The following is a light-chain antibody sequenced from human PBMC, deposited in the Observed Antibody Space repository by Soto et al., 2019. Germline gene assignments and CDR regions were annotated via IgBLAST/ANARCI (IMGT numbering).Light chain of an antibody. CDR2: DAS. V-gene: IGKV1-13*02. CDR1: QGISSA. CDR3: QRFNSYFT. J-gene: IGKJ4*01. Sequence: AIQLTQSPSSLSASVGDRVTITCRASQGISSALAWYQQKPGKAPKLLIYDASSLESGVPSRFSGSGSGTDFTLTISSLQPEDFATYYCQRFNSYFTFGGGTKVEIK.